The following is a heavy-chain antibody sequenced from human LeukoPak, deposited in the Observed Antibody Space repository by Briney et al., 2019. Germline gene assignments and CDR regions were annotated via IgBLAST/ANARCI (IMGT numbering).Heavy chain of an antibody. Sequence: PGGSLRLSCAASGFTFSTYEMDWVRQAPGKGLEWISYIDSNSRTIHYADSVRGRFTISRDNARNSLFLQMNSLRAGDTAVYYCVREYCSGGSCSDAFDIWGQGTMVTVSS. CDR3: VREYCSGGSCSDAFDI. CDR1: GFTFSTYE. J-gene: IGHJ3*02. D-gene: IGHD2-15*01. CDR2: IDSNSRTI. V-gene: IGHV3-48*03.